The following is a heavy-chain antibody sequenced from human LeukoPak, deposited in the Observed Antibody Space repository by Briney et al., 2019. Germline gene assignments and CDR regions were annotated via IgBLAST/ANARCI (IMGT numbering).Heavy chain of an antibody. V-gene: IGHV4-31*03. J-gene: IGHJ4*02. CDR2: IYYSGST. D-gene: IGHD4-17*01. Sequence: SQTLSLTCTVSGGSISNGAYYWSWIRQHPGKGLEWIGYIYYSGSTYYNPSLRSRVTISVDTSKNQFSLKLSSVTAADTAVYYCARAYPYYGDYYFDYWGQGTLVTVSS. CDR1: GGSISNGAYY. CDR3: ARAYPYYGDYYFDY.